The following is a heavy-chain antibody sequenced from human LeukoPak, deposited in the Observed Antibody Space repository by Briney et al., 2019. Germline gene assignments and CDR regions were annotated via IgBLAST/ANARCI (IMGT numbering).Heavy chain of an antibody. CDR1: GGSFSSYY. Sequence: SETLSLTCAVYGGSFSSYYWSWIRQPPGKGLEWIGEIYHSGSTNYNPSLKSRVTISVDTSKNQFSLKLSSVTAADTAVYYCARPRYYGSGSFDYWGQGTLVTVSS. CDR2: IYHSGST. V-gene: IGHV4-34*01. D-gene: IGHD3-10*01. J-gene: IGHJ4*02. CDR3: ARPRYYGSGSFDY.